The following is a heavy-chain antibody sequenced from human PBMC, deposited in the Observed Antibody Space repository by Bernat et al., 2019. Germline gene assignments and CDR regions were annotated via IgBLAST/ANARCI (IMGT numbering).Heavy chain of an antibody. D-gene: IGHD3-3*01. Sequence: QVQLMQSGTEVKKPGASVMVPCKASGYIFTSYGLSWVRQAPGQGPEWMGWISTYNGNTYYAQNFQGRVTLTTDPSTSTVSMELRSLRSDDTAVYYCARDYSLSEEKDCFDPWGQGTLVTVSS. V-gene: IGHV1-18*01. J-gene: IGHJ5*02. CDR2: ISTYNGNT. CDR3: ARDYSLSEEKDCFDP. CDR1: GYIFTSYG.